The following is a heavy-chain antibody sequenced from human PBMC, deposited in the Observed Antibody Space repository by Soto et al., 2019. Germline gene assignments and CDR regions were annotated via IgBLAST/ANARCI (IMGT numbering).Heavy chain of an antibody. CDR1: CVTMTGYY. J-gene: IGHJ5*02. CDR2: IYFNGTT. V-gene: IGHV4-59*01. Sequence: PSETLSLTCTVSCVTMTGYYWSWIRQTPGKTLEWIGCIYFNGTTNYNPSLKSRVTISLDMSKNQFSLKLSSVTAADTAVYHCARGKGPHKSWGRGKLVTV. CDR3: ARGKGPHKS.